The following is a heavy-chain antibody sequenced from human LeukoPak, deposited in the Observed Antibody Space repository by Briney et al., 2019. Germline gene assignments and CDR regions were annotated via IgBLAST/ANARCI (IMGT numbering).Heavy chain of an antibody. Sequence: SETLSLTCTVSGGSISSGGYYWSWIRQHPGKGLEWIGYIYYSGSTYYNPSLKSRVTISVDTSKNQFSLKLSSVTAADTAVYYCARHSRCSGGSCYPYYFDYWGQGTLVTVSS. J-gene: IGHJ4*02. CDR1: GGSISSGGYY. V-gene: IGHV4-31*03. CDR2: IYYSGST. D-gene: IGHD2-15*01. CDR3: ARHSRCSGGSCYPYYFDY.